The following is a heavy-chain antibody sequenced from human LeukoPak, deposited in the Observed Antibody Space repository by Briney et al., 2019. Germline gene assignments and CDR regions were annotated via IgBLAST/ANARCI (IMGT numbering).Heavy chain of an antibody. V-gene: IGHV4-38-2*01. D-gene: IGHD2-15*01. CDR1: GYSISSDYY. J-gene: IGHJ6*03. CDR3: ARSFTLDYMDV. CDR2: IYHSGST. Sequence: SETLSLTCAVSGYSISSDYYWGWIRQPPGKGLEWIGSIYHSGSTYYNPSLKSRVTISVDTSKNQFSLKLSSVTAADTAVYYCARSFTLDYMDVWGRGTTVTVSS.